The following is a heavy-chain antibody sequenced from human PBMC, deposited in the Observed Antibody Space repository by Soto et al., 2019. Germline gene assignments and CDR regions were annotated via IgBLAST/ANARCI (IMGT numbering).Heavy chain of an antibody. CDR3: ARSMGGGYDYVPGY. CDR2: ISYDGSNK. J-gene: IGHJ4*02. CDR1: GFTFSSYA. D-gene: IGHD5-12*01. Sequence: QVQLVESGGGVVQPGRSLRLSCAASGFTFSSYAMHWVRQAPGKGLEWVVVISYDGSNKYYADSVKGRFTISRDNSKNTLYLQMNSLRAEDTAVYYCARSMGGGYDYVPGYWGQGTLVTVSS. V-gene: IGHV3-30-3*01.